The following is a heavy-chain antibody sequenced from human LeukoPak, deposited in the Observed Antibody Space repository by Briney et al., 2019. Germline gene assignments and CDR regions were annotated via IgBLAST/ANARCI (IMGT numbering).Heavy chain of an antibody. V-gene: IGHV3-23*01. Sequence: PGGSLRLSCAASGFTFSSYAMSWVRQAPGKGLEWVSAISGSGGSTYYADSVKGRFSISRDNSKNTLYLQMNSLRAEDTAVYYCAKAPARHSYYFDYWGQGTLVTVSS. J-gene: IGHJ4*02. CDR2: ISGSGGST. CDR1: GFTFSSYA. CDR3: AKAPARHSYYFDY. D-gene: IGHD2-2*01.